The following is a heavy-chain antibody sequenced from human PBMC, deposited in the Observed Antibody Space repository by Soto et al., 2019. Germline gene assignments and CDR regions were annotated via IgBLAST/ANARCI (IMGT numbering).Heavy chain of an antibody. CDR1: GGSISSGGYY. CDR3: ARSQIDSFPPVEYYYYYMDV. Sequence: SETLSLTCTVSGGSISSGGYYWSWIRQHPGKGLEWIGYIYYSGSTYYNPSLKSRVTISVDTSKNQFSLKLSSVTAADTAVYYCARSQIDSFPPVEYYYYYMDVWGKGTTVTVSS. CDR2: IYYSGST. V-gene: IGHV4-31*03. D-gene: IGHD3-22*01. J-gene: IGHJ6*03.